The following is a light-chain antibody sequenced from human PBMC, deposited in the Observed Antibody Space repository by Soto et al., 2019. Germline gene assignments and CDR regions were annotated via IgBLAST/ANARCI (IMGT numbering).Light chain of an antibody. V-gene: IGKV3D-15*01. Sequence: EIVMTQSPATLSVSPGGRATLSCRASQSISGTLAWYQQKPGQAPRLLIYGASSRATGIPDRFSGSGSGTEFTLTISSLQSEDFAVYYCQQYNNWPPWTFGQGTKVDIK. J-gene: IGKJ1*01. CDR3: QQYNNWPPWT. CDR2: GAS. CDR1: QSISGT.